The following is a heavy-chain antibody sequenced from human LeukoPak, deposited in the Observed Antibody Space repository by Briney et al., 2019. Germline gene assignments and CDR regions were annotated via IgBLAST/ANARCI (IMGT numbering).Heavy chain of an antibody. CDR1: GFTFSDYY. CDR3: ARAFNKGVRRLSTHDAFDI. D-gene: IGHD3-16*02. CDR2: ISKNGKTI. V-gene: IGHV3-11*01. J-gene: IGHJ3*02. Sequence: PGGSLRLSCAASGFTFSDYYMSWIRQAPGKGLEWLSYISKNGKTIYYADSVKGRFTISRDNAKKSVYLQMNSLRAEDTAVYYCARAFNKGVRRLSTHDAFDIWGQGTMVTVSS.